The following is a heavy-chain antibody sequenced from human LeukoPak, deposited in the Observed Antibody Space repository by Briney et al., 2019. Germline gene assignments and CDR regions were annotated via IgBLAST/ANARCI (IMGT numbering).Heavy chain of an antibody. CDR2: ISGSGDST. D-gene: IGHD1-1*01. Sequence: GGSLRLSCADSGFTFSRYAMSWVRQAPGKGLEWVSAISGSGDSTYYADSVKGRITISRDNSRNTLYLQMNSLKTEDTAVYYCTTEYNWNDDDGNFDYWGQGTLVTVSS. CDR1: GFTFSRYA. J-gene: IGHJ4*02. CDR3: TTEYNWNDDDGNFDY. V-gene: IGHV3-23*01.